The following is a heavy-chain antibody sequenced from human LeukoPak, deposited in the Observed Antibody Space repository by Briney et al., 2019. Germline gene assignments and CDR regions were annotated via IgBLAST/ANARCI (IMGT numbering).Heavy chain of an antibody. CDR2: ISGSGGST. D-gene: IGHD3-9*01. V-gene: IGHV3-23*01. CDR1: GFTFSSYA. J-gene: IGHJ4*02. CDR3: AKGYGDLRYFDWLIDY. Sequence: PGGSLRLSCAASGFTFSSYAMSWVRQAPGKGLEWVSAISGSGGSTYYADSVKGRFTISRDNSKNTLYLQMNSLRAEDTAVYYCAKGYGDLRYFDWLIDYWGQGTLVTVSS.